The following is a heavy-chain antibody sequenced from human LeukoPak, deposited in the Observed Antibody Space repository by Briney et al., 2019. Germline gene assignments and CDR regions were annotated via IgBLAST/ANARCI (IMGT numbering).Heavy chain of an antibody. V-gene: IGHV1-2*02. CDR1: GYTFTGYY. CDR2: INPNSGGT. D-gene: IGHD2-8*01. CDR3: ARDAGNGATTSRFEGYGMDV. J-gene: IGHJ6*02. Sequence: ASVKVSRKASGYTFTGYYMHWVRQAPGQGLEWMGWINPNSGGTNYAQKFQGRVTMTRDTSISTAYMELSRLRSDDTAVYYCARDAGNGATTSRFEGYGMDVWGQGTTVAVSS.